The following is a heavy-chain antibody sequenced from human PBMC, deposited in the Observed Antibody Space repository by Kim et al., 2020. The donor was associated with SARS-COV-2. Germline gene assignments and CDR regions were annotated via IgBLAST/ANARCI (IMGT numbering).Heavy chain of an antibody. D-gene: IGHD3-16*01. CDR3: EYEGGFDY. V-gene: IGHV1-69*04. Sequence: SVKVSCKASGCTLPNYVISWVRQAPGQRLEWMGRIVPSLGIPEHARKFQGRVTITADKSTSTVYMELSSLRSDDTAISYCEYEGGFDYWGRGTLDIVSS. J-gene: IGHJ4*02. CDR1: GCTLPNYV. CDR2: IVPSLGIP.